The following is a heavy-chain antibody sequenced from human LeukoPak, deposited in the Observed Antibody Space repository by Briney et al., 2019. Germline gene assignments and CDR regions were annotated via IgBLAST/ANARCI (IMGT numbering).Heavy chain of an antibody. Sequence: GGSLRLSCAASGVTVSDNYMSWVRQAPGKGLEWVSVIYSGGTKYYADFVKGRFTISRDKSKTTLYLQMNSLRADDTAVYYCTKVVRIVATPKYYYDYWGQGTLLTVSS. CDR2: IYSGGTK. J-gene: IGHJ4*02. V-gene: IGHV3-66*01. CDR1: GVTVSDNY. CDR3: TKVVRIVATPKYYYDY. D-gene: IGHD5-12*01.